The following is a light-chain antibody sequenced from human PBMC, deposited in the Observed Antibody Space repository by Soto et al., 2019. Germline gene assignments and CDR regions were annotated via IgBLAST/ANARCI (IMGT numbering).Light chain of an antibody. J-gene: IGLJ1*01. Sequence: QSVLPKPASVSGYPGQSITISCTGTRRDVGGYNYVSWYQQHPGKASELMIYDVSTRRSGGSHRVSGSKSGNTASLTISGLQSEDEAYYYCRSYTSSSLYVVGTGTKLTVL. V-gene: IGLV2-14*01. CDR3: RSYTSSSLYV. CDR2: DVS. CDR1: RRDVGGYNY.